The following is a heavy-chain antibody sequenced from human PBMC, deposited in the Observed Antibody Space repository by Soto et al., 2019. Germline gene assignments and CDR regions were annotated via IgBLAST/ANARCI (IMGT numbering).Heavy chain of an antibody. J-gene: IGHJ4*02. CDR1: GGSISSGGYY. D-gene: IGHD3-10*01. Sequence: QVQLQESGPGLVKPSQTLSLTCTVSGGSISSGGYYWSWIRQHPGKGLEWIGCIYYSGSTYYNPSLKSRXTIXVXQSKNQFSLKLSSVTAADTAVYYCASTLWFGEYRDYWGQGTLVTVSS. V-gene: IGHV4-31*03. CDR3: ASTLWFGEYRDY. CDR2: IYYSGST.